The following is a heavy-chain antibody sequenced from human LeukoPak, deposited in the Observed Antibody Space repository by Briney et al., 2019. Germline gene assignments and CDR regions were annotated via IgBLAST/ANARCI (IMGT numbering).Heavy chain of an antibody. CDR3: VRENLAYCGGDCYLNDY. CDR1: GGTFSSYA. V-gene: IGHV1-69*13. CDR2: IIPIFGTA. Sequence: ASVTVSCKASGGTFSSYAISWVRQAPGQGLEWMGGIIPIFGTANYAQKFQGRVTITADESTSTAYMELSSLRSEDTAVYYCVRENLAYCGGDCYLNDYWGQGTLVTVSS. D-gene: IGHD2-21*02. J-gene: IGHJ4*02.